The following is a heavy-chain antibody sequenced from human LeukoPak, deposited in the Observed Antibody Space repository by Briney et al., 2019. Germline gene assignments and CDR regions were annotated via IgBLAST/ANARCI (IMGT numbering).Heavy chain of an antibody. V-gene: IGHV4-59*02. Sequence: KPSETLSLTCSVSGGSVGSNYWSWVRQPPGKGLEWIGYISYSGDTKYNPSLKSRLSMSVDTSKNQCSLMLTSVTAADTAVYYCARGSGWYPHWGQGTLVTVSS. D-gene: IGHD6-19*01. J-gene: IGHJ1*01. CDR3: ARGSGWYPH. CDR2: ISYSGDT. CDR1: GGSVGSNY.